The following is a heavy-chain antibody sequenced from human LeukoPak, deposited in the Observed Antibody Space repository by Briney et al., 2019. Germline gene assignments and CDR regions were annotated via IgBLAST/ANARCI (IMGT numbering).Heavy chain of an antibody. V-gene: IGHV3-7*01. Sequence: GGSLRLSCAASGFTFSSYWMSWVRQAPGKGLEWVANIKQDGSEKYYVDSVKGRFTISRDNAKNSLYLQMNSLRAEDTAVYYCATDSGYGPPDHWGQGTLVTVSS. D-gene: IGHD5-18*01. CDR3: ATDSGYGPPDH. CDR1: GFTFSSYW. J-gene: IGHJ4*02. CDR2: IKQDGSEK.